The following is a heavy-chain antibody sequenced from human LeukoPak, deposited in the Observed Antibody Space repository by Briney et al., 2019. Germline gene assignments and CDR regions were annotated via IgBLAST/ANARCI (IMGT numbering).Heavy chain of an antibody. D-gene: IGHD6-13*01. J-gene: IGHJ4*02. CDR1: GGTFSSYA. CDR2: IIPIFGTA. Sequence: SVNVSCTASGGTFSSYAISWVRQAPGQGLEWMGGIIPIFGTANYAQKFQGRVTITADESTSTAYMELSSLRSEDTAVYYCARGQQLVPSRYYFDYWGQGTLVTVSS. CDR3: ARGQQLVPSRYYFDY. V-gene: IGHV1-69*13.